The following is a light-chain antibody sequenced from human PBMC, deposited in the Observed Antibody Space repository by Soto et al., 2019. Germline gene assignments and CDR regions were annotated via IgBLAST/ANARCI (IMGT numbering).Light chain of an antibody. CDR2: ASS. CDR1: QSISSH. V-gene: IGKV1-39*01. J-gene: IGKJ4*01. Sequence: DIQMTQSTSSLYASVVDRVTITCRASQSISSHLNWYQQKPGKAPKLLIYASSSLQSGVPSRFSGSRSGTDFTLTISSLKPEDFATYYCQQSYTIIQVLTFGGVTKVE. CDR3: QQSYTIIQVLT.